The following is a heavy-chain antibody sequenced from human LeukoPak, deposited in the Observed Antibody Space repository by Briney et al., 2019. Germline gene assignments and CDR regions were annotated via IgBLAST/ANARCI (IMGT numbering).Heavy chain of an antibody. V-gene: IGHV3-23*01. CDR2: ISGSGGST. J-gene: IGHJ4*02. CDR3: AKDYYDSSSTYYFDY. CDR1: GFTFSSYA. Sequence: PGGSLRLSRAASGFTFSSYAMSWVRQAPGKGLEWVSAISGSGGSTYYADSVKGRFTISRDNSKNTLYLQMNSLRAEDTAVYYCAKDYYDSSSTYYFDYWGQGTLVTVSS. D-gene: IGHD3-22*01.